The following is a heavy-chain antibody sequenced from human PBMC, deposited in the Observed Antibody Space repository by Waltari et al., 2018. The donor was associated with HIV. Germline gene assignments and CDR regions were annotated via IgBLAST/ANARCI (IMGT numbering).Heavy chain of an antibody. Sequence: QVQLQESGPGLVKPSETLSLTCSVTGDSITGYYWTWIRHHLGKRLEWIGSMYYSGSTQYNPSLKSRVTMSLDTSRRQVSLMLTSVTAADTAIFYCAREKPPYDLWSDSQIWGNYGLDVWGPGTTVIVSS. CDR3: AREKPPYDLWSDSQIWGNYGLDV. D-gene: IGHD3-3*01. CDR1: GDSITGYY. J-gene: IGHJ6*02. CDR2: MYYSGST. V-gene: IGHV4-59*01.